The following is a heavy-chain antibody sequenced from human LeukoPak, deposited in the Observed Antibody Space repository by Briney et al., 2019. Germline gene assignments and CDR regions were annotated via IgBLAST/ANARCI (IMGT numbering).Heavy chain of an antibody. Sequence: GGSLRLSCAASGFTFSSYGMHWVRQAPGKGLERVAVIWYDGSNKYYADSVKGRFTISRDNSKNTLYLQMNSLRAEDTAVYYCARDGGNDYGNYFDYWGQGTLVTVSS. J-gene: IGHJ4*02. CDR3: ARDGGNDYGNYFDY. D-gene: IGHD4-17*01. CDR1: GFTFSSYG. V-gene: IGHV3-33*01. CDR2: IWYDGSNK.